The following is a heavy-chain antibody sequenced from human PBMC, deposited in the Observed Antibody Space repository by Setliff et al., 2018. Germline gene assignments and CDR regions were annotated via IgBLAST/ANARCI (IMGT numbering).Heavy chain of an antibody. CDR2: IKQDGSEK. CDR3: ARGGFGVVALGVNNWFDP. Sequence: GGSLRLSCAASGFTFSRYWMSWVRQAPGKGLEWVANIKQDGSEKYYVDSVKGRFTISRDNAKNSLYLQMNSLRAEDTAVYYCARGGFGVVALGVNNWFDPWGQGTLVTVSS. CDR1: GFTFSRYW. V-gene: IGHV3-7*01. D-gene: IGHD3-10*01. J-gene: IGHJ5*02.